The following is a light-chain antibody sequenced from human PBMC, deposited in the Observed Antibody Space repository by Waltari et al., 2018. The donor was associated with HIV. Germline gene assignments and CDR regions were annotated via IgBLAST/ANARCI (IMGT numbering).Light chain of an antibody. CDR1: SSNIGADYD. J-gene: IGLJ2*01. V-gene: IGLV1-40*01. CDR2: RTD. CDR3: QSYDSSLFWV. Sequence: QSVLTQPPSLSGAPGQRVTISCIGTSSNIGADYDVHWYRQVSGAAPKLLIYRTDARPSGVPDRFVGSRSGASASLVINGLQTDDEADYYCQSYDSSLFWVFGGGTKLTVL.